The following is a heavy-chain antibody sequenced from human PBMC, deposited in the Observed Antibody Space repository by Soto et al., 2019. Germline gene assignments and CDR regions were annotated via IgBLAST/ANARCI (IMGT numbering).Heavy chain of an antibody. D-gene: IGHD6-13*01. Sequence: PGGSLRLSCAASGFTFSDYYMSWIRQAPGKGLEWVSYISSSSSYTNYADSVKGRFTISRDNAKNSLYLQMNSLRAEDTAVYYCARARFIAAAGTFWFDPWGQGTLVTVSS. V-gene: IGHV3-11*05. CDR1: GFTFSDYY. CDR2: ISSSSSYT. CDR3: ARARFIAAAGTFWFDP. J-gene: IGHJ5*02.